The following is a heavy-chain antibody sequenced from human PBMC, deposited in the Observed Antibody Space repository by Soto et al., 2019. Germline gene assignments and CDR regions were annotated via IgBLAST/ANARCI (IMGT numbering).Heavy chain of an antibody. Sequence: QVQLVESGGGVVQPGRSLRLSCAASGFTFSSYGMHWVRQAPGKGLEWVAVISYDGSNKYYADSVKGRFTISRDNSKNTLYLQMNSLRAEDTAVYYCAKDRVAAAPGESYGMDVCGQGTTVTVSS. CDR1: GFTFSSYG. D-gene: IGHD6-13*01. CDR2: ISYDGSNK. CDR3: AKDRVAAAPGESYGMDV. J-gene: IGHJ6*02. V-gene: IGHV3-30*18.